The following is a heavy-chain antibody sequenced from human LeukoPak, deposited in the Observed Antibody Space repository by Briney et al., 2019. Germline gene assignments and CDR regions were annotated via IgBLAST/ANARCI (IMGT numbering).Heavy chain of an antibody. J-gene: IGHJ4*02. CDR2: IYYSGST. V-gene: IGHV4-31*03. D-gene: IGHD3-22*01. CDR3: ARYHSGLLPQDPDYFDY. Sequence: PSETLSLTCTVSGGSISSGGYYWSWIRQHPGKGLEWIGYIYYSGSTYYNPSLKSRVTISVDTSKNQFSLKLSSVTAADTAVYYCARYHSGLLPQDPDYFDYWGQGTLVTVSS. CDR1: GGSISSGGYY.